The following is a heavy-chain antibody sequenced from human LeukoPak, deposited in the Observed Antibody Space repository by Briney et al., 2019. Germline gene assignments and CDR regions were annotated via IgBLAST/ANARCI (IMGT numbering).Heavy chain of an antibody. CDR1: GGSTSSYY. CDR2: IYYSGST. D-gene: IGHD3-3*01. Sequence: SETLSLTCTVSGGSTSSYYWSWIRQPPGKGLEWIGYIYYSGSTNYNPSLKSRVTISVDTSKNQFSLKLSSVAAADTAVYYCARIYDFWSGYYTGPLFDPWGQGTLVTVSS. CDR3: ARIYDFWSGYYTGPLFDP. J-gene: IGHJ5*02. V-gene: IGHV4-59*08.